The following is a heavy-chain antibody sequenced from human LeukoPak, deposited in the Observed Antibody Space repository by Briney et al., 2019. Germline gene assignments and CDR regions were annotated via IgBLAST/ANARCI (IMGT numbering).Heavy chain of an antibody. J-gene: IGHJ5*02. Sequence: PGGSLRLSCAASGFTFSTCSMNWVRQAPGKGLEWVSYISGNSASIYYADSVKGRFTISRDNAKNSLYLQMNSLRAEDTAVYYCAKEGGSGSYQISWGQGTLVTVSS. CDR2: ISGNSASI. V-gene: IGHV3-48*01. D-gene: IGHD3-10*01. CDR3: AKEGGSGSYQIS. CDR1: GFTFSTCS.